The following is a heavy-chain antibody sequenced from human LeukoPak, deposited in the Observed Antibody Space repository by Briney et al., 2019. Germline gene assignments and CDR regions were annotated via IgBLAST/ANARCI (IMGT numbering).Heavy chain of an antibody. CDR1: GGSFSGYY. D-gene: IGHD1-26*01. CDR3: ARGKSGSPRFDP. Sequence: SETLSLTCAVYGGSFSGYYWSWIRQPPGKGLEWIGEINHSGSTNYNPSLKSRDTISVDTSKNQFSLKLSSVTAADTAVYYCARGKSGSPRFDPWGQGTLVTVSS. CDR2: INHSGST. V-gene: IGHV4-34*01. J-gene: IGHJ5*02.